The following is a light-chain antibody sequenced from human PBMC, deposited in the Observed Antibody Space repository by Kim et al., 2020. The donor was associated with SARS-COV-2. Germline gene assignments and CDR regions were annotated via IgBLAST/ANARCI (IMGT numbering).Light chain of an antibody. CDR1: SRRNYY. CDR2: GKS. Sequence: ALGQTVRITCQGDSRRNYYASWNQQKQGQAPVVVIYGKSNRLSGIPDRFSGSNSGDTASLTITGAQAEDEADYYCNSRDSNTNHLVFGGGTQLTVL. J-gene: IGLJ2*01. CDR3: NSRDSNTNHLV. V-gene: IGLV3-19*01.